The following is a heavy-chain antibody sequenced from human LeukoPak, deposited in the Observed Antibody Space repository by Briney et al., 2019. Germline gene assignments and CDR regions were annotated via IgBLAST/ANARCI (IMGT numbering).Heavy chain of an antibody. CDR3: ARGSTSGGRYYYYYYMDV. D-gene: IGHD2-15*01. CDR1: GGSFSGYY. J-gene: IGHJ6*03. CDR2: INHSGST. V-gene: IGHV4-34*01. Sequence: PSETLSLTCAVYGGSFSGYYWSWIRQPPGKGLEWIGEINHSGSTNYNPSLKSRVTISVDTSKNQFSLKLSSVTAADTAVYYCARGSTSGGRYYYYYYMDVWGKGTTVTVSS.